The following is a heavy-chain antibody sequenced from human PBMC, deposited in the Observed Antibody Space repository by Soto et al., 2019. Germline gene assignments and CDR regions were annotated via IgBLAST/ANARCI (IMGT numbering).Heavy chain of an antibody. CDR1: GYTFTSYG. J-gene: IGHJ3*02. CDR3: ARGHSAAPHWNWLSVGGAFDI. V-gene: IGHV1-18*01. Sequence: VSCKASGYTFTSYGISWVRQAPGQGLEWMGWISAYNGNTNYAQKLQGRVTMTTDTSTSTAYMELRSLRSDDTAVYYCARGHSAAPHWNWLSVGGAFDIWGQGTMVTVSS. D-gene: IGHD1-7*01. CDR2: ISAYNGNT.